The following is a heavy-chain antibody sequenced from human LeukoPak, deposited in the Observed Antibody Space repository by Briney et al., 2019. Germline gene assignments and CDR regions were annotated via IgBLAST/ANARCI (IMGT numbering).Heavy chain of an antibody. CDR1: GFTFISDA. CDR2: VCGGGGST. V-gene: IGHV3-23*01. D-gene: IGHD3-22*01. Sequence: GGSLILSCAASGFTFISDAMSSVRQAPGQGLEWVSAVCGGGGSTYYADSVKGRCTISRDKAKNTIYLQMSSVRAEDTALYFCAKRAYSDSSGYLGSIDYWGQGTQVTVST. J-gene: IGHJ4*02. CDR3: AKRAYSDSSGYLGSIDY.